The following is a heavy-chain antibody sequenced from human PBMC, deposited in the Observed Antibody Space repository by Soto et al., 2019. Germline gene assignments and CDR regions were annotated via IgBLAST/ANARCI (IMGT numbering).Heavy chain of an antibody. Sequence: QVQLVQSGAEVKKPGSSVKVSCKASGGTFSSYAISWVRQAPGQGLEWMGGIIPISGTANYAQKFQGRVTITADESTSTVDMGLSSLRSEDTAVYFCASSQGSSTSLEIYYYYYYGMDVWGQGTTVTVSS. D-gene: IGHD2-2*01. CDR3: ASSQGSSTSLEIYYYYYYGMDV. V-gene: IGHV1-69*01. J-gene: IGHJ6*02. CDR1: GGTFSSYA. CDR2: IIPISGTA.